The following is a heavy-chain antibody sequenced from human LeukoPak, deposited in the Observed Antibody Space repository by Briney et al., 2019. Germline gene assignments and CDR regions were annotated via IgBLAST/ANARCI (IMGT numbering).Heavy chain of an antibody. CDR1: GFSFTDYP. Sequence: GGSLRLSCATSGFSFTDYPMNWVRQAPGKGLEWISNIRTTAEGAKYAYYADSVKGRFTISRDNAKNALSLQMNSLRTEDTALYYCARDHIAVVVGYYYGMDVWGQGTAVTVSS. V-gene: IGHV3-21*05. J-gene: IGHJ6*02. CDR2: IRTTAEGAKYA. CDR3: ARDHIAVVVGYYYGMDV. D-gene: IGHD2-15*01.